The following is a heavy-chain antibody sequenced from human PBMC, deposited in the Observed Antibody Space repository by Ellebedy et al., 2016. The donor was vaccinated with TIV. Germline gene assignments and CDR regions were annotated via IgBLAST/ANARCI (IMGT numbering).Heavy chain of an antibody. CDR2: IKQDGSEK. J-gene: IGHJ4*02. CDR3: VRPYDSGSYVAWH. D-gene: IGHD3-22*01. CDR1: GFTFSSYW. V-gene: IGHV3-7*01. Sequence: GESLKISCVASGFTFSSYWMSWVRQAPGKGLEWVANIKQDGSEKYYVDSVKGRFTISRDNAKNSLYLQMNSLRDEDTAVYYCVRPYDSGSYVAWHWGRGTLVTVSS.